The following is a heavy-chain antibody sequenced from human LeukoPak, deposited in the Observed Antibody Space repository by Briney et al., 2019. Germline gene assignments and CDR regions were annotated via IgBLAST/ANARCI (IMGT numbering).Heavy chain of an antibody. Sequence: SQTLSLTCTVSGGSISSGGYYWSWIRQHPGKGLEWIGYIYYSGSTYYNPSLKSRVTISVDTSKNQFSLKLSSVTAADTAVYYCARDGKTYYGDYPWDYGMGVWGQGTTVTVSS. CDR2: IYYSGST. J-gene: IGHJ6*02. V-gene: IGHV4-31*03. D-gene: IGHD4-17*01. CDR1: GGSISSGGYY. CDR3: ARDGKTYYGDYPWDYGMGV.